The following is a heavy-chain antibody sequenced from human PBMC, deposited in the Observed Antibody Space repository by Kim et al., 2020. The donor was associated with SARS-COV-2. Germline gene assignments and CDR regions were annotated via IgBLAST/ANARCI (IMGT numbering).Heavy chain of an antibody. J-gene: IGHJ4*02. Sequence: GGSLRLSCAASGFTFDDYAMHWVRQAPGKGLEWVSGISWNSGSIGYADSVKGRFTISRDNAKNSLYLQMNSLRAEDTALYYCAKAIEPYYYGSGSGYWGQGTLVTVSS. D-gene: IGHD3-10*01. V-gene: IGHV3-9*01. CDR2: ISWNSGSI. CDR1: GFTFDDYA. CDR3: AKAIEPYYYGSGSGY.